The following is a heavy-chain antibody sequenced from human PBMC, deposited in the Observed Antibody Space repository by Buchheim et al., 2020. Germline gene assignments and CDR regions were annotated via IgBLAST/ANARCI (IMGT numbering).Heavy chain of an antibody. CDR2: ISGSGGST. CDR1: GFIFSSYA. V-gene: IGHV3-23*01. D-gene: IGHD3-10*01. J-gene: IGHJ4*02. Sequence: EVQLLESGGGLVQPGGSLRLSCAASGFIFSSYAMSWVRQAPGKGLEWVSAISGSGGSTYYADSVKGRFTISRDNSKNTLYPQMNSLRAEDTAVYYCAKDHRGSYGSGSYGFDYWGQGTL. CDR3: AKDHRGSYGSGSYGFDY.